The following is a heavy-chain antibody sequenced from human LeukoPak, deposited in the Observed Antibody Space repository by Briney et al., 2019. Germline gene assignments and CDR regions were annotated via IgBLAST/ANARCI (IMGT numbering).Heavy chain of an antibody. CDR3: AEEGRSLQTY. J-gene: IGHJ4*02. CDR2: IKEDGTET. D-gene: IGHD5-24*01. Sequence: GGSLRLSCAASGFMFSSNWMSWVRLAPGKGLEWVANIKEDGTETCYVDSVKGRFTISRDNAKNSLYLQMNSLRVKDTAVYYCAEEGRSLQTYWGQGTLVTVSS. CDR1: GFMFSSNW. V-gene: IGHV3-7*03.